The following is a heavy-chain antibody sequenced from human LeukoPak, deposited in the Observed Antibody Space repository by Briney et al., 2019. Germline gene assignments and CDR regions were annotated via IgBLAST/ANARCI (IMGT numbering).Heavy chain of an antibody. D-gene: IGHD2-21*02. J-gene: IGHJ4*02. Sequence: GGSLRLSXEASGFTFTTYAMSWIRQAPGKGLQWVSGISSSASSTYYTDSVKGRFTISRDNSKNTLYLQINSLRAEDTAVYYCAKCMSGSGVCLNFDSWGQGILVTVSS. V-gene: IGHV3-23*01. CDR2: ISSSASST. CDR3: AKCMSGSGVCLNFDS. CDR1: GFTFTTYA.